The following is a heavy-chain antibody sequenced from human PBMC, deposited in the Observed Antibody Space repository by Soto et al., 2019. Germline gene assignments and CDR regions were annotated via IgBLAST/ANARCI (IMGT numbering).Heavy chain of an antibody. Sequence: PGESLKISCKGSGYSFTNYWIGWVRQMPGKGLEWMGIIYPGDSDTRYSPSFQGQVTISADKSISTAYLQWSSLKASDTAMYYCARPRHYYDSSASRYYFDYWGQGTLVTVSS. CDR1: GYSFTNYW. D-gene: IGHD3-22*01. J-gene: IGHJ4*02. V-gene: IGHV5-51*01. CDR2: IYPGDSDT. CDR3: ARPRHYYDSSASRYYFDY.